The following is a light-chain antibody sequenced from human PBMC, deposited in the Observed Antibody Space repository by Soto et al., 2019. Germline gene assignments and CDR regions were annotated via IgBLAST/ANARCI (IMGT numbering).Light chain of an antibody. J-gene: IGKJ4*01. V-gene: IGKV1-5*03. CDR3: QQYNSYPLT. Sequence: DIQMTQSPSTLSASVGDRVTITCRASQSISSWLAWYQQNPGKAPKLLIHKASSLESGVPSRFSGSGSGTEFTLTISNLQPDDFATYYCQQYNSYPLTFGGGTKVEIK. CDR2: KAS. CDR1: QSISSW.